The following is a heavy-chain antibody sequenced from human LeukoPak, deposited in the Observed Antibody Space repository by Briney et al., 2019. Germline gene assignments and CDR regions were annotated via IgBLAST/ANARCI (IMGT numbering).Heavy chain of an antibody. J-gene: IGHJ4*02. CDR3: FTELDYGLSAYFED. V-gene: IGHV3-15*01. CDR1: GFHFSSAL. Sequence: GGSLRLSCAVSGFHFSSALMTWVRQASGKGLEWVGRIKTTNDGATTDYAAPVKGRFTISRDDSKDTMYLQMASLKTDDTAVYYCFTELDYGLSAYFEDWGQGTLVSVSS. CDR2: IKTTNDGATT. D-gene: IGHD4/OR15-4a*01.